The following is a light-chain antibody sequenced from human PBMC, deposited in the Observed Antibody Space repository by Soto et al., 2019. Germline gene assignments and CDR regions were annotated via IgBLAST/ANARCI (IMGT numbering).Light chain of an antibody. CDR2: GAA. J-gene: IGKJ1*01. Sequence: IVMTQSPDTLSVSPGERATLSCRASHNVRNNLAWYQQKPGQAPRLLIFGAATRATGTPARFSGSGSGIEFTLTISSLQSEDFAVYYCQHYNEWPPWTFGQGTKVDIK. CDR1: HNVRNN. CDR3: QHYNEWPPWT. V-gene: IGKV3-15*01.